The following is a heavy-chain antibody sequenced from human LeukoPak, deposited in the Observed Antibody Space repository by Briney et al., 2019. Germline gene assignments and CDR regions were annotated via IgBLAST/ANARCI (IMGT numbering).Heavy chain of an antibody. CDR1: GVSISNYY. Sequence: SETLSLTCTISGVSISNYYWSWIRQPPGKGLEWIGYVYYSGSTNYNPSLRSRVTISLDTSKNQFSLKLRSVTAADTAVFYCARAWGSASTYTGVMDVWGQGTTVTVSS. D-gene: IGHD3-16*01. V-gene: IGHV4-59*01. CDR2: VYYSGST. CDR3: ARAWGSASTYTGVMDV. J-gene: IGHJ6*02.